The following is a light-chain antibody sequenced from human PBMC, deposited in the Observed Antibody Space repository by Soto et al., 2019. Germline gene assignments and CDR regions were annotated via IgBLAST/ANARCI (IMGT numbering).Light chain of an antibody. CDR2: GVS. J-gene: IGKJ1*01. CDR1: QSVRSSY. CDR3: QQYGTSPRT. Sequence: ELVLTQSPGTLSLSPGERATLSCRASQSVRSSYLAWYQQKLGQAPRLLIYGVSNRATVIPDRFSGSGSGTDFTLTISRLESEDFAVYYCQQYGTSPRTFGQGTKVEIK. V-gene: IGKV3-20*01.